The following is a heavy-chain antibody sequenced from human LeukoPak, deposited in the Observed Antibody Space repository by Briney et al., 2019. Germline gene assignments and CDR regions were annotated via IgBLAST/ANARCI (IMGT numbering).Heavy chain of an antibody. V-gene: IGHV1-8*01. J-gene: IGHJ4*02. CDR3: AREYCSSTSCYIIYFDY. D-gene: IGHD2-2*02. Sequence: ASVKVSCKAFGYTFTSYDINWVRQASGQGLEWMGWMNPNSGNTGYAQKFQGRVTMTRNTSISTAYMELSSLRSEDTAVYYCAREYCSSTSCYIIYFDYWGQGTLVTVSS. CDR2: MNPNSGNT. CDR1: GYTFTSYD.